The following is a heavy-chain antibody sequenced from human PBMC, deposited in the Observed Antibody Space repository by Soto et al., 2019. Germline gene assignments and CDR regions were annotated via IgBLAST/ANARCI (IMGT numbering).Heavy chain of an antibody. D-gene: IGHD1-26*01. J-gene: IGHJ6*02. CDR3: AKWEGLGSDYYYHAMDV. CDR1: GGSISSGGYY. CDR2: IYHSGYT. Sequence: SETLSLTCTVSGGSISSGGYYWTWIRQHPGKGLEWIAYIYHSGYTFYNPSLKSRVTMPVDTSKNQFSLKLRSVTAADTAVYYCAKWEGLGSDYYYHAMDVWGQGTTVTVSS. V-gene: IGHV4-31*03.